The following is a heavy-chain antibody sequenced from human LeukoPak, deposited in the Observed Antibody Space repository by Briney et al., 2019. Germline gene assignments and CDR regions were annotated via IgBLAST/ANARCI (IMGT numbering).Heavy chain of an antibody. V-gene: IGHV3-23*01. Sequence: PGGSLRLSCASSGFTFNNYAMTWFRQAPGKGQEWVSSITASGGSTYCADSVKGRFTISRDNSKNTLYLQMSSLRAEDTAVYYCARDYPTSGIVTIFDCWGQGTLVTVSS. CDR1: GFTFNNYA. CDR2: ITASGGST. CDR3: ARDYPTSGIVTIFDC. J-gene: IGHJ4*02. D-gene: IGHD1-1*01.